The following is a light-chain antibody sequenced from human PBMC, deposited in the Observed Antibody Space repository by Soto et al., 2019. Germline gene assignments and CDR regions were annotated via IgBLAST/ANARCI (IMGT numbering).Light chain of an antibody. V-gene: IGLV2-14*01. J-gene: IGLJ2*01. Sequence: QSALTQPASVSGSPGQSITISCTGTSSDVGGGNYVSWYRQYPGKAPKLMIYDVTNRPSGVSYRFSGSKSGNTASPTISGLQAEDEADYYCSSYTTTYTLLFGGGTKLTVL. CDR3: SSYTTTYTLL. CDR1: SSDVGGGNY. CDR2: DVT.